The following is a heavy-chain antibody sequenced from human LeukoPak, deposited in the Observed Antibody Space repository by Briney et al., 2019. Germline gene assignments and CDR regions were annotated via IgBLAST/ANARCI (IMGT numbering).Heavy chain of an antibody. D-gene: IGHD4-17*01. V-gene: IGHV4-59*08. Sequence: PSETLSLTCTVSGGSISRYYWSWIRQSPGKGLEFIGYIYYTGSTNYNPFLKIQVTISVDRSKNQFSLKFHSATAADTTVYYCARHKDSGDYPLDYWGQGTLVTVSS. J-gene: IGHJ4*02. CDR2: IYYTGST. CDR3: ARHKDSGDYPLDY. CDR1: GGSISRYY.